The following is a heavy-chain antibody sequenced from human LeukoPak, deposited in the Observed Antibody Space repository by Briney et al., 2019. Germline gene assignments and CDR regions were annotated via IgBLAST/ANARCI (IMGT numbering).Heavy chain of an antibody. Sequence: GGSLRLSCAASGFTFNCVSMNWVRQAPGKGLEWVSSISSSSSYIYYADSVKGRFTISRDNAKNSLYLQMNSLRAEDTAVYYCARSCPHCSRTSCYNDAFEIWGQGIMVTVSS. J-gene: IGHJ3*02. CDR2: ISSSSSYI. CDR3: ARSCPHCSRTSCYNDAFEI. D-gene: IGHD2-2*02. V-gene: IGHV3-21*01. CDR1: GFTFNCVS.